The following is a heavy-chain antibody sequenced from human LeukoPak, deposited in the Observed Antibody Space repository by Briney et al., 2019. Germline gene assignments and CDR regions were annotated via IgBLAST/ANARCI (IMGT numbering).Heavy chain of an antibody. J-gene: IGHJ4*02. D-gene: IGHD4-17*01. Sequence: GGSLRLSCAASGLTFSSHGMHWVRQAPGKGLEWVAFIQNDGNNKYYADSVKGRFTISRDNSKNTLYLQMNSLRTEDTADYYCAKRGTVTPNFEYWGQGTLVTVSS. CDR2: IQNDGNNK. CDR1: GLTFSSHG. V-gene: IGHV3-30*02. CDR3: AKRGTVTPNFEY.